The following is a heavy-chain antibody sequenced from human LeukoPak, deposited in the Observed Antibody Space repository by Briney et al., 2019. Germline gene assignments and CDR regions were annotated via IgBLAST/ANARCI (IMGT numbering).Heavy chain of an antibody. CDR1: GYSFTTYW. Sequence: ESLKISCKTSGYSFTTYWIGWVRQRPGTGLEWVGAIYPDDSDTRYSPSFQGQVAISADRSIRTAYLKWNSLKASDTGMYYCAGQRGASGTVNWFDPWGQGTLVTVSS. CDR2: IYPDDSDT. D-gene: IGHD3-10*01. CDR3: AGQRGASGTVNWFDP. J-gene: IGHJ5*02. V-gene: IGHV5-51*01.